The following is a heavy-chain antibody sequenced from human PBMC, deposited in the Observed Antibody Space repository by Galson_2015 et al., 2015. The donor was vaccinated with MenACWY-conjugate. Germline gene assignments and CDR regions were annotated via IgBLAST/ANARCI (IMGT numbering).Heavy chain of an antibody. CDR2: INRDGTST. Sequence: SLRLSCAVSGFTFTRHWMHWVRQVPGKGLVWVSRINRDGTSTTYADSVKGRFTISRDNAKNPLYLQMNSLRVEDTAMYYCVRDRGDTVAVIPADYFDYWGQGTLVTVS. CDR3: VRDRGDTVAVIPADYFDY. J-gene: IGHJ4*02. D-gene: IGHD2-15*01. V-gene: IGHV3-74*01. CDR1: GFTFTRHW.